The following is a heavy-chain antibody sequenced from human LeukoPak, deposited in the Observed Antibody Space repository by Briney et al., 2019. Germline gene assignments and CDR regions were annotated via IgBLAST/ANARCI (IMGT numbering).Heavy chain of an antibody. Sequence: GASVKVSCKASRYTFTGYYMHWVRQAPGQGLEWMGWINPNSGGTNYAQKFQGRVTMTRDTSISTAYMELSRLRSDDTAVYYCARSYGLGGNYFDYWGQGTLVTVSS. CDR2: INPNSGGT. V-gene: IGHV1-2*02. J-gene: IGHJ4*02. D-gene: IGHD3-16*01. CDR3: ARSYGLGGNYFDY. CDR1: RYTFTGYY.